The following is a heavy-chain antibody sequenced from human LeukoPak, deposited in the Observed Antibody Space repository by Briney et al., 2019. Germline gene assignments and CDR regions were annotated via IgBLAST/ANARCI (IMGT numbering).Heavy chain of an antibody. D-gene: IGHD1-26*01. J-gene: IGHJ6*02. CDR3: AREQWELLESYYSMDV. V-gene: IGHV3-21*01. CDR1: GFTFSSYS. CDR2: ISSSSKYI. Sequence: GGSLRLSCAASGFTFSSYSMNWVRQAPGKGLEWVSSISSSSKYIYYADSVKGRSTISRDNARNSLYLQMNSLRAEDTAVYYCAREQWELLESYYSMDVWGQGTTVTVSS.